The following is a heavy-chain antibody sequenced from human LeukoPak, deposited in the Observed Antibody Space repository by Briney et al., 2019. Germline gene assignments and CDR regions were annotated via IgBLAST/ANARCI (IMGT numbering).Heavy chain of an antibody. D-gene: IGHD4-23*01. J-gene: IGHJ1*01. CDR3: AREEGLYGGNSGVYFQH. CDR2: IYYSGST. CDR1: GGSISSSSYY. Sequence: SETLSLTCTVSGGSISSSSYYWGWIRQPPGKGLEWIGSIYYSGSTHYNPSLKSRVTISVDTSKNQFSLKLSSVTAADTAVYYCAREEGLYGGNSGVYFQHWGQGTLVTVSS. V-gene: IGHV4-39*07.